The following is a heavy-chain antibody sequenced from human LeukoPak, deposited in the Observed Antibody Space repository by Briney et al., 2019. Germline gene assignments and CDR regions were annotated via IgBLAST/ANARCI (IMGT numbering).Heavy chain of an antibody. V-gene: IGHV4-59*01. CDR1: GCSISSYY. D-gene: IGHD6-6*01. Sequence: MSSETLSLTCTVSGCSISSYYWSWIRQPPGKGLEWIGYIYYSGSTNYNPSLKSRVTISVDTSKNQFSLKLSSVTAADTAVYYCARVSSSSSFDYWGQGTLVTVSS. CDR2: IYYSGST. J-gene: IGHJ4*02. CDR3: ARVSSSSSFDY.